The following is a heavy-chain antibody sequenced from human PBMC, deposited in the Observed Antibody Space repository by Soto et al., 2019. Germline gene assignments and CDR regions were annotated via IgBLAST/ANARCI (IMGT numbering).Heavy chain of an antibody. CDR2: IIPIFGTA. CDR3: ASLASDGSWRNGIVGPNEAY. J-gene: IGHJ4*02. CDR1: GGTFSSYA. D-gene: IGHD1-26*01. V-gene: IGHV1-69*06. Sequence: QVQLVQSGAEVKKPGSSVKVSCKASGGTFSSYAISWVRQAPGQGLEWMGGIIPIFGTANYAQKFQGRVTITAEKSTSTAYMELSSLRSEDTAVYYCASLASDGSWRNGIVGPNEAYWGQGTLVTVSS.